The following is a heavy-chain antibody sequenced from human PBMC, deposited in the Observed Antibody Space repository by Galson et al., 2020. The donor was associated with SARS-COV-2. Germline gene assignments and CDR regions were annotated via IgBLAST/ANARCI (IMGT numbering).Heavy chain of an antibody. CDR2: IWYDGSNK. CDR3: ARDCGFGQPRDY. J-gene: IGHJ4*02. CDR1: GFTFSSYG. D-gene: IGHD3-10*01. Sequence: TGGSLRLSCAASGFTFSSYGMHWVRQAPGKGLEWVAVIWYDGSNKYYADSVKGRFTISRDNSKNTLYLQMNSLRAEDTAVYYCARDCGFGQPRDYWGQGTLVTVSS. V-gene: IGHV3-33*01.